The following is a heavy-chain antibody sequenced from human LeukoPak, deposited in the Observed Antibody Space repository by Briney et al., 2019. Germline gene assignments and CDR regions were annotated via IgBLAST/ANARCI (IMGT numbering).Heavy chain of an antibody. J-gene: IGHJ4*02. CDR2: ISYDGSNK. Sequence: GGSLRLSCAASGFTFSSYAMHWVRQAPGKGLEWVAVISYDGSNKYYADSVKGRFTISRDNSKNTLYLQMNSLRAEDTAAYYCARDSMGHDYDFWSGYLDYWGQGTLVTVSS. CDR3: ARDSMGHDYDFWSGYLDY. V-gene: IGHV3-30-3*01. D-gene: IGHD3-3*01. CDR1: GFTFSSYA.